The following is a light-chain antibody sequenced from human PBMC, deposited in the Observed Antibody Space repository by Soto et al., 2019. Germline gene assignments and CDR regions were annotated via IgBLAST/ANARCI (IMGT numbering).Light chain of an antibody. CDR2: KTS. Sequence: DIQMTQSPSTLSASVGDRVTITCRASQSINNWLAWYQQKPGKAPKLLIYKTSDLESGVPSRFSGSGSGTEFSLTISSLQPEDFAVYYCQQYGSSPPVYTFGQGTKLEIK. CDR1: QSINNW. CDR3: QQYGSSPPVYT. J-gene: IGKJ2*01. V-gene: IGKV1-5*03.